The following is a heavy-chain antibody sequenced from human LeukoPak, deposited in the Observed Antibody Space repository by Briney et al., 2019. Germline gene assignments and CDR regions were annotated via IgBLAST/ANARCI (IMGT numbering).Heavy chain of an antibody. Sequence: GGSLRLSCAASGFTFSSYWMSWVRQAPGKGLEWVANIKQDGSEKYYVDSVKGRFTISRDNAKNSLYLQMNSLRAEDTAVYYCARDKPLYCSSTSCYPDAFDIWGQGTMVTVSS. D-gene: IGHD2-2*01. V-gene: IGHV3-7*01. CDR1: GFTFSSYW. J-gene: IGHJ3*02. CDR3: ARDKPLYCSSTSCYPDAFDI. CDR2: IKQDGSEK.